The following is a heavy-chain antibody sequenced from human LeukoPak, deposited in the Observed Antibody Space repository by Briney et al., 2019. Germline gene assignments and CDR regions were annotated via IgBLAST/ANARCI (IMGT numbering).Heavy chain of an antibody. CDR1: GGTFNNYA. CDR2: ISPIFPTA. Sequence: SVKVSCKASGGTFNNYAISWVRQAPGQGLEWMGGISPIFPTANYAPKFQGRVTITADESTSTAYMELSSLRSEDTAMYYCARASHGFIITQASFDYWGQGTVVTVSS. J-gene: IGHJ4*02. D-gene: IGHD3-10*01. V-gene: IGHV1-69*13. CDR3: ARASHGFIITQASFDY.